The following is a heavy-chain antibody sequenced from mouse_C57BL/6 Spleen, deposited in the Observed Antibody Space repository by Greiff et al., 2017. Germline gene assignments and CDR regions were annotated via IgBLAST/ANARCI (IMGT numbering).Heavy chain of an antibody. J-gene: IGHJ4*01. Sequence: VQLQQPGAELVMPGASVKLSCKASGYTFTSYWMHWVKQRPGQGLEWIGEIDPSDSYTNYNQKFKGKFTLSVDKSTSTAYMQLSSLTSEDSAVYYCARRTTVVPYYAMDYWGQGTSVTVSS. CDR1: GYTFTSYW. CDR3: ARRTTVVPYYAMDY. V-gene: IGHV1-69*01. D-gene: IGHD1-1*01. CDR2: IDPSDSYT.